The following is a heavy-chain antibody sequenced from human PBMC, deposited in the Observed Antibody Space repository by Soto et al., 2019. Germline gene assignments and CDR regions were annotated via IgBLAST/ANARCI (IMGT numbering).Heavy chain of an antibody. D-gene: IGHD3-9*01. J-gene: IGHJ6*02. CDR3: ARDRSDYVIFSGVGYYGMDV. V-gene: IGHV4-31*03. Sequence: QVQLQESGPGLVKPSQTLSLTCTVSGGSISSGGYYWSWIRQHPGKGLEWIGYIYYSGSTYYNPSLKSRVTISVDTSKNQFARKLSSVTAADTAVYYCARDRSDYVIFSGVGYYGMDVWGQGTTVTVSS. CDR1: GGSISSGGYY. CDR2: IYYSGST.